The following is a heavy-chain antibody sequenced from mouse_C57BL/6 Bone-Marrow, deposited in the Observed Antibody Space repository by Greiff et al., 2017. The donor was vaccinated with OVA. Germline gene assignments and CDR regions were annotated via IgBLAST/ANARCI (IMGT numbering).Heavy chain of an antibody. V-gene: IGHV1-81*01. CDR2: IYPRSGNT. CDR3: ERGGTLWHFDY. CDR1: GYTFTGYG. J-gene: IGHJ2*01. Sequence: VQLQQSGAELARPGASVKLSCKASGYTFTGYGISWVKQRTGQGLEWIGEIYPRSGNTYYNEKFKGKATLTADKSSSTAYMELRSLRSEDSAVYVCERGGTLWHFDYWGQGTTLTVSS. D-gene: IGHD1-1*02.